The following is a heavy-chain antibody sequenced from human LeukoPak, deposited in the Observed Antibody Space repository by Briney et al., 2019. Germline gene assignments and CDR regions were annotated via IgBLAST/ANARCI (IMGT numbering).Heavy chain of an antibody. CDR1: GFTFSTYW. J-gene: IGHJ3*02. D-gene: IGHD3-16*01. CDR3: ASVPLRGDAFDI. Sequence: PGGSLGLFCAASGFTFSTYWMSWVRQAPGKGLEWVANINQHGGNKNYLDSVKGRFTISRDNAQNSLYLQMNSLRAEETAVYYCASVPLRGDAFDIWGQGTMVTVSS. V-gene: IGHV3-7*01. CDR2: INQHGGNK.